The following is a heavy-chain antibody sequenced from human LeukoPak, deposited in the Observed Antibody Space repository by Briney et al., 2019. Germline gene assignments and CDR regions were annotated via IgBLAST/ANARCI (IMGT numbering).Heavy chain of an antibody. CDR3: ARDNSVVPAAIRGNWFDP. CDR2: ISSSSSYI. CDR1: EFTFRNYA. J-gene: IGHJ5*02. Sequence: GGSLRLSCAASEFTFRNYAMTWVRQAPGKGLEWVSSISSSSSYIYYADSVKGRFTISRDNAKNSLYLQMNSLRAEDTAVYYCARDNSVVPAAIRGNWFDPWGQGTLVTVSS. D-gene: IGHD2-2*02. V-gene: IGHV3-21*01.